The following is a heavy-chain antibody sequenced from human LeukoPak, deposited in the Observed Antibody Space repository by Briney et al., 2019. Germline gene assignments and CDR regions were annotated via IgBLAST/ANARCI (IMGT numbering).Heavy chain of an antibody. CDR3: ARDRRYNWNLFDP. CDR2: INPNSGGT. D-gene: IGHD1-20*01. V-gene: IGHV1-2*02. J-gene: IGHJ5*02. CDR1: GYTFTGYY. Sequence: GASVKVSCKASGYTFTGYYMHWVRQAPGQGLEWMGWINPNSGGTNYAQKFQGRVTMTRDTSISTAYMELSRLRSDDTAVYYCARDRRYNWNLFDPWGQGTLVTVSS.